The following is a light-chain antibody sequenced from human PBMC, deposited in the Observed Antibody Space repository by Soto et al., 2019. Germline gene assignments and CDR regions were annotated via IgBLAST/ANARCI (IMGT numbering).Light chain of an antibody. CDR1: QSAISN. J-gene: IGKJ4*01. CDR3: HPEYKWPLT. Sequence: EIVMTQSPGTLSLSPGEIATLSFRASQSAISNLAWYQQKPGQTPRLLIYDASTRATDIPAMFSCSLSGTDFTLTKGCLMSEDFAVHYIHPEYKWPLTFGGGTKVDIK. CDR2: DAS. V-gene: IGKV3-15*01.